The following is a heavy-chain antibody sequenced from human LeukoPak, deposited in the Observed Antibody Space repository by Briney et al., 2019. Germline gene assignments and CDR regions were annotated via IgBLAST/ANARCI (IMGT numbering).Heavy chain of an antibody. J-gene: IGHJ6*02. D-gene: IGHD1-26*01. CDR2: INPNSGGT. V-gene: IGHV1-2*02. CDR1: GYTFTGYY. CDR3: ARDLVVGATNPDYYYYYGMDV. Sequence: ASVKVSCKASGYTFTGYYMHWVRQAPGQGLEWMGWINPNSGGTNYAQKFQGRVTMTRDTSISTAYMELSRLRSDDPAVYYCARDLVVGATNPDYYYYYGMDVWGQGTTVTVSS.